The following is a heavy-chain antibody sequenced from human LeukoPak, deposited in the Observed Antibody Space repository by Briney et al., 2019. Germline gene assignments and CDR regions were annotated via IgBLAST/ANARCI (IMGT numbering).Heavy chain of an antibody. J-gene: IGHJ4*02. Sequence: SVKVSCKASGGTFSSYAISWVRQAPGQGLEWMGGIIPIFGTANYAQKFQGRVTITVDESTSTAYMELSSLRSEDTAVYYCARAPTDYGDYSDYFDYWGQGTLVTVSS. CDR2: IIPIFGTA. CDR3: ARAPTDYGDYSDYFDY. CDR1: GGTFSSYA. D-gene: IGHD4-17*01. V-gene: IGHV1-69*13.